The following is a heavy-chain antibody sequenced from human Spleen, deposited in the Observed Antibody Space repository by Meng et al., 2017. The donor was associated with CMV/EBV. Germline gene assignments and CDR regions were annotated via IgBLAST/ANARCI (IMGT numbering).Heavy chain of an antibody. CDR3: ARDYEGLGDV. J-gene: IGHJ6*02. Sequence: GESLKISCAASGFTFSSYSMNWVRQAPGKGPEWVSSISSSSSYIYYADSVKGRFTISRDNAKNSLHLQMNSLRADDTAVYYCARDYEGLGDVWGQGTTVTVSS. V-gene: IGHV3-21*01. CDR1: GFTFSSYS. D-gene: IGHD3-3*01. CDR2: ISSSSSYI.